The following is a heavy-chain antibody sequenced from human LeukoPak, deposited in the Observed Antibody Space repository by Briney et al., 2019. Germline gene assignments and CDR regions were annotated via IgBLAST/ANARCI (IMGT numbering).Heavy chain of an antibody. CDR1: GFTFSSYW. V-gene: IGHV3-7*04. CDR3: ARGGREWLVREDSGFEY. CDR2: IKQDGSEK. Sequence: PGGSLRLSCAASGFTFSSYWMSWVRQAPGKGREWVANIKQDGSEKYYVDSVKGRFTISRDNSKNSLYLQMTSLRAEDTALYYCARGGREWLVREDSGFEYWGQGTLVTVSS. J-gene: IGHJ4*02. D-gene: IGHD6-19*01.